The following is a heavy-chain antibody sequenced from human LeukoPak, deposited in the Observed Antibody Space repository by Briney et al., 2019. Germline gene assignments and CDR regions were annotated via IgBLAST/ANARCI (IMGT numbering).Heavy chain of an antibody. CDR1: GFTFSSYW. V-gene: IGHV3-74*01. CDR3: AREYCSSTSCYIDY. CDR2: INSDGSST. Sequence: PGGSLRLSCAASGFTFSSYWMSWVRHAPGKGLVWVSRINSDGSSTSYADSVKGRFTISRDNAKNTLYLQMNSLRAEDTAVYYCAREYCSSTSCYIDYWGQGTLVTVSS. J-gene: IGHJ4*02. D-gene: IGHD2-2*01.